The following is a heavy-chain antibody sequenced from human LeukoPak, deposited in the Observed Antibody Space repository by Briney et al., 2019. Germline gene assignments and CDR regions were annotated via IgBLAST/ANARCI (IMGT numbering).Heavy chain of an antibody. CDR1: GFTFSSYA. D-gene: IGHD5-18*01. Sequence: GGSLRLSCAASGFTFSSYAMNWVRQAPGKGLEWVSAISGSGGSTYYADSVKGRFTTSRDDAKNSLFLQMNSLTDEDTAVYYCARDPGYSYALDYWGRGTLVTVSS. V-gene: IGHV3-23*01. CDR2: ISGSGGST. J-gene: IGHJ4*02. CDR3: ARDPGYSYALDY.